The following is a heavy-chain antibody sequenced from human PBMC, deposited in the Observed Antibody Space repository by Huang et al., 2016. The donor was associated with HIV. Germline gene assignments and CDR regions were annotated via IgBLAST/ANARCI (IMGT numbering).Heavy chain of an antibody. Sequence: QVQLGESGGGVVQPEKSLRLSCAASGFDFSSYAMNWVLQAPGKGPHWVAVISNDGNNMYYSDSVKGRFIISRDNSKNTLYLQMNSLRGEDTAIYYCARGGILGTSWYRPFDYWGQGTLVTVSS. D-gene: IGHD6-13*01. J-gene: IGHJ4*02. CDR3: ARGGILGTSWYRPFDY. V-gene: IGHV3-30-3*01. CDR1: GFDFSSYA. CDR2: ISNDGNNM.